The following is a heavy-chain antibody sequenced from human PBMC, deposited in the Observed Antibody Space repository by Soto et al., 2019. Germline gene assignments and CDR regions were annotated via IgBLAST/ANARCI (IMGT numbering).Heavy chain of an antibody. CDR1: GFKFINYA. V-gene: IGHV3-23*01. CDR2: ISATGGGT. Sequence: WGSLRLSCAASGFKFINYAISCSRHAPLKGLEWVSLISATGGGTYYADSVKGRFTISRDNSHNTLYLQVHSLTAEDTAVYYCAKDRRAGGNYAFYFDFWGQGAQVTVSS. CDR3: AKDRRAGGNYAFYFDF. J-gene: IGHJ4*02. D-gene: IGHD1-7*01.